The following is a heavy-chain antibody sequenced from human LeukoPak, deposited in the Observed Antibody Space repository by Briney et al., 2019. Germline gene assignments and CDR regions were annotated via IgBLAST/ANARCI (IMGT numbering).Heavy chain of an antibody. V-gene: IGHV4-31*03. CDR3: ARDSRRPLVFLGYCSSTSCHKDYYGMDV. D-gene: IGHD2-2*02. CDR2: IYYSGST. CDR1: GGSISSGGYY. Sequence: PSETLSLTCTVSGGSISSGGYYWSWIRQHPGKGLEWIGYIYYSGSTYYNPSLKSRVTISVDTSKNQFSLKLSSVTAADTAVYYCARDSRRPLVFLGYCSSTSCHKDYYGMDVWGQGTTVTVSS. J-gene: IGHJ6*02.